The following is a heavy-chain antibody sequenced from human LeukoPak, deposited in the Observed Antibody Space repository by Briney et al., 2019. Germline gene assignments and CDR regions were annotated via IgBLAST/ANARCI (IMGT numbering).Heavy chain of an antibody. J-gene: IGHJ6*03. CDR3: ARGISAYYYYMDV. V-gene: IGHV4-59*01. Sequence: SETLSLTCTVSGGSISSYYWSWIRQPPGKGLEWIGYIYYSGTTNYNPSLKSRVIISVDTSEKQFSLKLRSVTAEDAAMYYCARGISAYYYYMDVWGKGTTVTVSS. CDR1: GGSISSYY. CDR2: IYYSGTT.